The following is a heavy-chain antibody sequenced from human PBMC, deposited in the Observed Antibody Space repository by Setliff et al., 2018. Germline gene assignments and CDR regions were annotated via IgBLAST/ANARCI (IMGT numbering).Heavy chain of an antibody. CDR1: GGSITNYY. Sequence: SETLSLTCTVSGGSITNYYWSWIRQPPGKGLEWIGYIYYSGSTNYNPSLKSRVSISVDTSNNQFSLKLNSVTAADTAVYYCARGYYFDYWGRGTVVTVSS. V-gene: IGHV4-59*01. CDR3: ARGYYFDY. CDR2: IYYSGST. J-gene: IGHJ4*02.